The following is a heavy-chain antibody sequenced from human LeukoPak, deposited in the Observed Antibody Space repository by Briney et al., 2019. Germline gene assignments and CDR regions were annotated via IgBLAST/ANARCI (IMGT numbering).Heavy chain of an antibody. CDR2: IWYDGSNK. Sequence: QPGGSLRLSCAASGFTFSSYGMHWVRQAPGKGLEWVAVIWYDGSNKYYADSVKGRFTISRDNSKNTLYLQMNSLRAEDTAVYYCARDSRDSMVAYYYYMDVWGKGTTVTVSS. J-gene: IGHJ6*03. CDR3: ARDSRDSMVAYYYYMDV. D-gene: IGHD2-21*02. CDR1: GFTFSSYG. V-gene: IGHV3-33*01.